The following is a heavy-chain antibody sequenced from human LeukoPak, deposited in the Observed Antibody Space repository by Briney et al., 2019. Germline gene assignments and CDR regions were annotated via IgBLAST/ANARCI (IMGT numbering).Heavy chain of an antibody. CDR1: GGSISSSNW. CDR3: ARDSQLGTFDY. Sequence: PSETLSLTCAVSGGSISSSNWWSWVRQPPGKGLEWIGEIYHSGSTNYNPSLKGRVTISVDKSKNQFPLKLSSVTAADTAVYYCARDSQLGTFDYWGQGTLVTVSS. V-gene: IGHV4-4*02. J-gene: IGHJ4*02. D-gene: IGHD7-27*01. CDR2: IYHSGST.